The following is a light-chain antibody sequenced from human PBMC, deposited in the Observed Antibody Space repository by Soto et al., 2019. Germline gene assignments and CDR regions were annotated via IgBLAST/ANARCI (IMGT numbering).Light chain of an antibody. V-gene: IGKV3-11*01. CDR3: QQRNNRCPVT. CDR2: GAS. J-gene: IGKJ5*01. Sequence: IVMTQSPSTLSVSPGGRATLSCRASQSISDTLAWYQHKPGQAPRLLIYGASSRATGIPARFSGSGSGTDYTLTISSLEPEDSSTYYCQQRNNRCPVTFGQGTRLEIK. CDR1: QSISDT.